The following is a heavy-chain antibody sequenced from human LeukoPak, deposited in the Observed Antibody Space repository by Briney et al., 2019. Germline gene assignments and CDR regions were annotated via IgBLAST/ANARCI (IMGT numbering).Heavy chain of an antibody. CDR2: INPKSGGT. V-gene: IGHV1-2*02. CDR3: ARDIRGDTYDY. D-gene: IGHD1-26*01. Sequence: ASVKVSCKASGYTFTGYCMHWVRQAPGQGLEWMGWINPKSGGTNYAQKFQGRVTMTRDTSISTAYMELSRLRSDDTAVYYCARDIRGDTYDYWGQGTLVTVSS. CDR1: GYTFTGYC. J-gene: IGHJ4*02.